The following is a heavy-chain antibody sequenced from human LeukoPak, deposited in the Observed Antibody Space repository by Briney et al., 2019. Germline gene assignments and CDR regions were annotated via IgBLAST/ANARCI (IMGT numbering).Heavy chain of an antibody. CDR3: ARVGQRWFGELLFDSDYYMDV. CDR1: GFTFSSYS. V-gene: IGHV3-21*01. CDR2: ISSSSSYI. D-gene: IGHD3-10*01. Sequence: NPGGSLRLSCAASGFTFSSYSMNWVRQAPGKGLEWVSFISSSSSYIYYAESVKGRFTISRDNAKNSLYLQMNSLRAEDTAVYYCARVGQRWFGELLFDSDYYMDVWGKGTTVTISS. J-gene: IGHJ6*03.